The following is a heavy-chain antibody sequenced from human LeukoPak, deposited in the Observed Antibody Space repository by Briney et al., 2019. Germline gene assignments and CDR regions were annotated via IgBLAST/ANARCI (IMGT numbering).Heavy chain of an antibody. CDR2: IRSKAYGGTT. J-gene: IGHJ4*02. CDR1: GFTFSSYS. CDR3: TRSMVRGSDY. V-gene: IGHV3-49*04. Sequence: GGSLRLSCAASGFTFSSYSMNWVRQAPGKGLEWVGFIRSKAYGGTTEYAASVKGRFTISRDDSKSIAYLQMNSLKTEDTAVYYCTRSMVRGSDYWGQGTLVTVSS. D-gene: IGHD3-10*01.